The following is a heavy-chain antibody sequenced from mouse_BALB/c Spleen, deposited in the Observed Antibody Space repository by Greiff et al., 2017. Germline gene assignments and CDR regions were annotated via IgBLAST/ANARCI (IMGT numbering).Heavy chain of an antibody. CDR3: ARGNDGYYVSWFAY. CDR1: GFTFSSYA. V-gene: IGHV5-6-5*01. J-gene: IGHJ3*01. Sequence: EVQLVESGGGLVKPGGSLKLSCAASGFTFSSYAMSWVRQTPEKRLEWVASISSGGSTYYPDSVKGRFTISRDNARNILYLQMSSLRSEDTAMYYCARGNDGYYVSWFAYWGQGTLVTVSA. CDR2: ISSGGST. D-gene: IGHD2-3*01.